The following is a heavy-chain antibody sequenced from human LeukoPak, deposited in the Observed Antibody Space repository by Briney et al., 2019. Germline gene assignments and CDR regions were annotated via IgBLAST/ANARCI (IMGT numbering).Heavy chain of an antibody. CDR1: GGSISSHY. CDR3: ATSAYYYYMDV. CDR2: IYYSGST. Sequence: SETLSLTCTVSGGSISSHYWSWIRQPPGEGLEWIGYIYYSGSTNYNPSLKSRVTISVDTSKNQFSLNLTSVTAADTAVYYFATSAYYYYMDVWGKGTTVTVSS. J-gene: IGHJ6*03. V-gene: IGHV4-59*11.